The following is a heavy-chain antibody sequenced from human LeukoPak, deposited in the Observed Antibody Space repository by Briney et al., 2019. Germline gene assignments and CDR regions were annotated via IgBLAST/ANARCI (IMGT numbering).Heavy chain of an antibody. D-gene: IGHD3-9*01. J-gene: IGHJ3*02. Sequence: GASVKVSCKASGYTFTSYGISWVRQAPGQGLEWMGWMSAYNGNTNYAQKLQGRVTMTTDTSTSTAYMELRSLRSDDTAVYYCASSSPVLRYFDWYAFDIWGQGTMVTVSS. CDR3: ASSSPVLRYFDWYAFDI. CDR2: MSAYNGNT. V-gene: IGHV1-18*04. CDR1: GYTFTSYG.